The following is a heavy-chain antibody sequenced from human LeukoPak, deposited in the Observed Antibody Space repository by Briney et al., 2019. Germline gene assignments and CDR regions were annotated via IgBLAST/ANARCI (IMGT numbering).Heavy chain of an antibody. J-gene: IGHJ5*02. D-gene: IGHD6-13*01. CDR3: ARGSIAAAGYNWFDP. CDR2: ISSSSSYI. V-gene: IGHV3-21*01. Sequence: GGSLRLSCAASGFTFSSYSMNWVRQAPGKGLEWVSSISSSSSYIYYADSVKGRFTISRENAKNSLYLQMNSLRAGDTAVYYCARGSIAAAGYNWFDPWGQGTLVTVSS. CDR1: GFTFSSYS.